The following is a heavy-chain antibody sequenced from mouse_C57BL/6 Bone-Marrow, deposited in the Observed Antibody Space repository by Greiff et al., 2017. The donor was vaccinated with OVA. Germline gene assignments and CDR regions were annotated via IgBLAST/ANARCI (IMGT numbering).Heavy chain of an antibody. J-gene: IGHJ1*03. D-gene: IGHD1-1*01. CDR1: GFNIKDDY. Sequence: DVQLQESGAELVRPGASVKLSCTASGFNIKDDYMHWVKQRPEQGLEWIGWIDPENGDTEYASKFQGKATITADTSSNTAYLQLSSLTSEDTAVYYCTTSMKTYGSSRYFDVWGTGTTVTVSS. CDR2: IDPENGDT. V-gene: IGHV14-4*01. CDR3: TTSMKTYGSSRYFDV.